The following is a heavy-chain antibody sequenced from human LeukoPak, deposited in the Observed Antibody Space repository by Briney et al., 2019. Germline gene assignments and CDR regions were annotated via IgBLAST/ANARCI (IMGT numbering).Heavy chain of an antibody. D-gene: IGHD2-15*01. CDR1: GYTFTGYY. CDR3: ARGYCSGGSCYSDYFDY. CDR2: INPNSGGT. Sequence: ASVKVSCKASGYTFTGYYMHWVRQAPGQGLEWMGWINPNSGGTNYAHKFQDRVTMTRETSISTAYMDLSSLRSDDTAVYYCARGYCSGGSCYSDYFDYWGQGTLVIVSS. V-gene: IGHV1-2*02. J-gene: IGHJ4*02.